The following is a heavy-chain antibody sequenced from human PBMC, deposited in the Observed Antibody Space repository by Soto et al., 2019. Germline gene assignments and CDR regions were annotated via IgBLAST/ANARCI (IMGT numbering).Heavy chain of an antibody. D-gene: IGHD6-13*01. CDR2: IYYSGST. V-gene: IGHV4-31*03. Sequence: QVQLQESGPGLVKPSQTLSLTCTVSGGSISSGGYYWNWIRQHPGKGLEWIGYIYYSGSTYYNPSLKSRVTISVDTSKNQFSLQLSSVTAADTAVYYCARETSSSWYLYYYGMDVWGQGTTVTVSS. J-gene: IGHJ6*02. CDR1: GGSISSGGYY. CDR3: ARETSSSWYLYYYGMDV.